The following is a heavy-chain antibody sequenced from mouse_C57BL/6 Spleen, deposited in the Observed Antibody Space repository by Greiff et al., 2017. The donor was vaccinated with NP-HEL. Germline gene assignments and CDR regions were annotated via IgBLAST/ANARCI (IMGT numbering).Heavy chain of an antibody. V-gene: IGHV1-82*01. CDR1: GYAFSSSW. J-gene: IGHJ3*01. CDR2: IYPGDGDT. Sequence: QVQLQQSGPELVKPGASVKISCKASGYAFSSSWMNWVKQRPGKGLEWIGRIYPGDGDTNYNGKFKGKATLTADKSSSTAYMQLSSLTSEDSAVYFCARDEASFAYWGQGTLVTVSA. CDR3: ARDEASFAY.